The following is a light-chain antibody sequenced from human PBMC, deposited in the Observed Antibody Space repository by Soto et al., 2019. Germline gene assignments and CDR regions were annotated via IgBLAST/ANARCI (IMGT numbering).Light chain of an antibody. J-gene: IGLJ1*01. CDR1: SSNIGSNA. CDR2: SNN. CDR3: AAWDDSLSGREA. Sequence: QSVLTQPPSASGTHGQRVTISCSGSSSNIGSNAVNWSQQLPGAAPKRLIYSNNQRPSGVPDRFSGSKSGTSASLAISGLQSEDEADYYCAAWDDSLSGREAFGTGTKVTAL. V-gene: IGLV1-44*01.